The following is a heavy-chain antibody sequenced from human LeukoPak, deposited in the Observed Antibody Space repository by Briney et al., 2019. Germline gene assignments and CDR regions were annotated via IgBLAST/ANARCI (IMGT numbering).Heavy chain of an antibody. CDR3: ARDGYSYGYYYYGMDV. D-gene: IGHD5-18*01. V-gene: IGHV1-18*01. J-gene: IGHJ6*02. CDR1: GYTFTSYG. CDR2: ISAYNGNT. Sequence: ASVKVSCKASGYTFTSYGISWVRQAPGQGLEWMGWISAYNGNTNYAQKLQGRVTMTTDTSTSTAYMELRSLRSDDTAVYYCARDGYSYGYYYYGMDVWGQGTTVTVSS.